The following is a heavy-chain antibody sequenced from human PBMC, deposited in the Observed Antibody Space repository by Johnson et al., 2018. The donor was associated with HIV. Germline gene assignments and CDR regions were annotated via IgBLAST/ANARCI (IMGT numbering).Heavy chain of an antibody. CDR2: ISSSGSTI. CDR1: GFTFSDYY. Sequence: QVQLVESGGGLVKSGGSLRLSCAASGFTFSDYYMSWIRQAPGKGLEWVSYISSSGSTIYYADSVKGRFTISRDNAKNSLYLQMNSLRAEDTAVYYCAKPLPLNYYDSREDAFDIWGQGTMVTVSS. J-gene: IGHJ3*02. D-gene: IGHD3-22*01. V-gene: IGHV3-11*04. CDR3: AKPLPLNYYDSREDAFDI.